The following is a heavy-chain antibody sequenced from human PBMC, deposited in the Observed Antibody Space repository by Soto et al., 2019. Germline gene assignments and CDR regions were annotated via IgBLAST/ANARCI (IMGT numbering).Heavy chain of an antibody. CDR3: VRPRAGFGSYFAFDI. D-gene: IGHD1-26*01. V-gene: IGHV3-30*03. CDR2: ISYDGSNK. Sequence: QVQLVASGGGVVQPGRSLRLSCAASGFTFSSYGMHWVRQAPGKGLEWVAVISYDGSNKYYADSVKGRFTISRDNSKNTMFLHVNSLRAEDKAVYYCVRPRAGFGSYFAFDIWGQGTMVTVSS. J-gene: IGHJ3*02. CDR1: GFTFSSYG.